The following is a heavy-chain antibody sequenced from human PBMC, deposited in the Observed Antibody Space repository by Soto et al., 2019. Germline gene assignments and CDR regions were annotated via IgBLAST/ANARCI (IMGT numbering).Heavy chain of an antibody. Sequence: SETLSLTCIVSGISFNSYYWAWIRQPVGKGLEWIGHKFPTGSSTYSPSLESRVTISLDKSKNQVSLTLTSVTPADSGVYFCATLYSSFSYTGTDVWGQGTAVTSP. D-gene: IGHD6-6*01. V-gene: IGHV4-4*07. CDR3: ATLYSSFSYTGTDV. CDR2: KFPTGSS. J-gene: IGHJ6*02. CDR1: GISFNSYY.